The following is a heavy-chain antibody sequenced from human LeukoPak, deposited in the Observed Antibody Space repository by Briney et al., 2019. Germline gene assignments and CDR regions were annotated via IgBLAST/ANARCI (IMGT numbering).Heavy chain of an antibody. V-gene: IGHV3-48*04. D-gene: IGHD6-13*01. J-gene: IGHJ3*02. CDR2: ISSSSSTI. CDR1: GFTFSSYS. Sequence: PGGSLRLSCAASGFTFSSYSMNWVRQAPGKGLEWVSYISSSSSTIYYADSVKGRFTISRDNAKNSLYLQMNSLRAEDTAVYYCARSRASTRIAAAGKGDDAFDIWGQGTMVTVSS. CDR3: ARSRASTRIAAAGKGDDAFDI.